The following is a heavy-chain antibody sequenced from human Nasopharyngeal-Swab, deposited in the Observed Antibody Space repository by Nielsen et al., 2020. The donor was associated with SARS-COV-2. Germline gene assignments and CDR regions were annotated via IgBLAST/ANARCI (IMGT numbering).Heavy chain of an antibody. J-gene: IGHJ4*02. Sequence: VRQAPGKGLEWVSVISGSGGSTYYADSVKGRFTISRDNSKNTLYLQMNSLRAEDTAVYYCAKDITAAGTRFFDYWGQGTLVTVSS. V-gene: IGHV3-23*01. CDR3: AKDITAAGTRFFDY. D-gene: IGHD6-13*01. CDR2: ISGSGGST.